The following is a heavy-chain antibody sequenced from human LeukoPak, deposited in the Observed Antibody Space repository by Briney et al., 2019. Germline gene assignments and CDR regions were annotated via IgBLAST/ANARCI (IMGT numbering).Heavy chain of an antibody. Sequence: GGSLRLSCAASGFTFSSYGMHWVRQAPGKGLEWVAVISYDGSNKYYADSVKGRFTISRDNSKNTLYLQMNSLRAEDTAVYYCARAGEQWPDYYFDYWGQGTLVTVSS. J-gene: IGHJ4*02. D-gene: IGHD6-19*01. CDR3: ARAGEQWPDYYFDY. V-gene: IGHV3-30*03. CDR2: ISYDGSNK. CDR1: GFTFSSYG.